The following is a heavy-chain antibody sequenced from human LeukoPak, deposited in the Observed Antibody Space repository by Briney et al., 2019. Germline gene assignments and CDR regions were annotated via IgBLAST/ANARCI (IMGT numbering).Heavy chain of an antibody. CDR1: GFTFSTYA. V-gene: IGHV3-23*01. CDR2: ISGSGGAT. CDR3: AKDGYNYDSSGHFDY. Sequence: GGSLRLSCAASGFTFSTYAMHWVRQPPGKGLEWVSAISGSGGATYHADADSVKGRFVISRDNSKNTLYLQINSLRVEDTAVYYCAKDGYNYDSSGHFDYWGQGTLVTVSS. D-gene: IGHD3-22*01. J-gene: IGHJ4*02.